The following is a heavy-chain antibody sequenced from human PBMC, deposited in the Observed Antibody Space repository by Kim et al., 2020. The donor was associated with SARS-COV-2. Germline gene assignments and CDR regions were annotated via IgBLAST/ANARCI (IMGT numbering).Heavy chain of an antibody. Sequence: SETLSLTCAVYGESFRNFYWSWIRQPPGKGLEWIGEINHRGSTNYNPSLKSRVTISVDTSKNQFSLRLNSVTAADTAMYYCARETSRGDDAFDVLGQGT. D-gene: IGHD3-10*01. V-gene: IGHV4-34*01. CDR1: GESFRNFY. CDR2: INHRGST. CDR3: ARETSRGDDAFDV. J-gene: IGHJ3*01.